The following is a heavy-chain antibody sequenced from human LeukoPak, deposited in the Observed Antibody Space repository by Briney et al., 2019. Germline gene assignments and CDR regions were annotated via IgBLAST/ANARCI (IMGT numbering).Heavy chain of an antibody. Sequence: GGSLRLSCAASGFTFSSYAMSWVRQAPGKGLEWVSAISGSGGSTYYADSVKGRFTISRDNSKNTLYLQMNSLRAEDTAVYYCAKGYDILTGYYGSWFDPWGQGTLVTVSS. D-gene: IGHD3-9*01. J-gene: IGHJ5*02. CDR2: ISGSGGST. CDR3: AKGYDILTGYYGSWFDP. CDR1: GFTFSSYA. V-gene: IGHV3-23*01.